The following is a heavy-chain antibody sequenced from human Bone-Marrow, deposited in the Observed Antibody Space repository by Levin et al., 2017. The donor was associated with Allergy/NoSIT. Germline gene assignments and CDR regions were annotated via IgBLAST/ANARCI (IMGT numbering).Heavy chain of an antibody. J-gene: IGHJ4*02. CDR2: IHPGDSTV. V-gene: IGHV5-51*01. Sequence: RGESLKISCKGSGFTFPVYWIAWVRQMPGKGFEWMGIIHPGDSTVRYSPTFQGQVTISADKSTSTAYLRWASLKASDTAIYYCVRRLFSTWDHYFDYWGQGTQVTVSS. CDR3: VRRLFSTWDHYFDY. CDR1: GFTFPVYW. D-gene: IGHD3-22*01.